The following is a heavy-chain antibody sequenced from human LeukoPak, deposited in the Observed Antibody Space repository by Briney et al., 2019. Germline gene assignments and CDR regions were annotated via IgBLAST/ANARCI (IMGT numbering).Heavy chain of an antibody. Sequence: GGSLRLSCAASGFTFTSYAMSWVRQAPGKGLEWVSGISGSGGSTYYAESVKGRFTISRDNSKNTLYLQMNSLRVEDTALYYCAKVSSGYTFDWGRGTLVTVSS. V-gene: IGHV3-23*01. J-gene: IGHJ4*02. CDR2: ISGSGGST. D-gene: IGHD5-18*01. CDR1: GFTFTSYA. CDR3: AKVSSGYTFD.